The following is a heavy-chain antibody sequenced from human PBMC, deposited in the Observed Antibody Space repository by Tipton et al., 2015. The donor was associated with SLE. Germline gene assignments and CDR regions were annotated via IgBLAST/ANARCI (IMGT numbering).Heavy chain of an antibody. V-gene: IGHV5-51*01. CDR3: ARQGETIADFNY. CDR1: GYSFTSNW. Sequence: QLVQSGAEVKKPGESLKISCKGSGYSFTSNWIGWVRQLPGKGLEWMGIIYPGDSDATYSPSFQGQVTISADKSINTAYLQWSSLKASDTAVYYCARQGETIADFNYWGQGTLVTVSS. CDR2: IYPGDSDA. D-gene: IGHD6-13*01. J-gene: IGHJ4*02.